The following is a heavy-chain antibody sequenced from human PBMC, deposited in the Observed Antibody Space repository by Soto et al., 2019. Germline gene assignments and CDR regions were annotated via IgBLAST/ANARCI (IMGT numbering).Heavy chain of an antibody. CDR2: ISYDGSNK. J-gene: IGHJ4*02. V-gene: IGHV3-30-3*01. CDR3: ARVLVRIAVAGHSDY. Sequence: GGSLRLSCAASGFTFSSYAMHWVRQAPGKGLEWVAVISYDGSNKYYADSVKGRFTISRDNSKNTLYLQMNSLRAEDTAVYYCARVLVRIAVAGHSDYWGQGTLVTVSS. CDR1: GFTFSSYA. D-gene: IGHD6-19*01.